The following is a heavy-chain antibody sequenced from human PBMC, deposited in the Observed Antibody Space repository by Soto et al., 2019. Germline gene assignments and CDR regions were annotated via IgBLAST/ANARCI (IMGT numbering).Heavy chain of an antibody. D-gene: IGHD6-6*01. CDR3: ASPLFLIADRLPYYGMDV. CDR2: ISSSSSYI. V-gene: IGHV3-21*01. J-gene: IGHJ6*02. Sequence: EVQLVESGGGLVKPGGSLRLSCAASGFTFSSYSMNWVRQAPGKGLEWVSSISSSSSYIYYADSVKGRFTISRDNAKNSLYLQMNSLRAEDTAVYYCASPLFLIADRLPYYGMDVWGQGTTVTVSS. CDR1: GFTFSSYS.